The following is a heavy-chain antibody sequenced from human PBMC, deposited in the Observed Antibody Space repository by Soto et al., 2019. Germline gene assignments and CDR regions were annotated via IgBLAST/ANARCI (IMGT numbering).Heavy chain of an antibody. CDR1: GFTFSSYA. CDR3: ARGAEYSSYMLYYGMDV. V-gene: IGHV3-64*02. D-gene: IGHD6-6*01. CDR2: ISSNGGST. J-gene: IGHJ6*02. Sequence: GGSLRLSCAASGFTFSSYAMHWVRQAPGKGLEYVSAISSNGGSTYYADSVKGRFTISRDNSKNTLYLQMGSLRAEDMAVYYCARGAEYSSYMLYYGMDVWGQGTTVTVSS.